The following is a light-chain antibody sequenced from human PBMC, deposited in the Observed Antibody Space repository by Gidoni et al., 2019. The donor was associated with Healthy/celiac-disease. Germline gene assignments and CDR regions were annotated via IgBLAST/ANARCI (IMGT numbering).Light chain of an antibody. CDR3: QQYNSYTST. V-gene: IGKV1-5*03. CDR1: QSISSW. Sequence: IQMTPSPSPLSASVGDRVTITCRASQSISSWLAWYQQKPGKAPKLLIYKASSLESGVPSRFSGSGSGTDFTLTISSLQPDDFATYYCQQYNSYTSTFGQGTKLEIK. CDR2: KAS. J-gene: IGKJ2*01.